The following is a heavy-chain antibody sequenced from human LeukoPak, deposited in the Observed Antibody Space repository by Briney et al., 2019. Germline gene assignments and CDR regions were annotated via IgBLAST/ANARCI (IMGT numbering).Heavy chain of an antibody. Sequence: PSETLSLTCAVSGGSISSSNWWSWVRQAPGKGLEWVSVIYSGGTTYYADSVKGRFTISRDNSKNTLYLQMNSLRAEDTAVYYCARGGFDPGAARPDYYYYMDVWGRGTTVTVSS. D-gene: IGHD6-6*01. CDR2: IYSGGTT. CDR1: GGSISSSNW. CDR3: ARGGFDPGAARPDYYYYMDV. J-gene: IGHJ6*03. V-gene: IGHV3-53*01.